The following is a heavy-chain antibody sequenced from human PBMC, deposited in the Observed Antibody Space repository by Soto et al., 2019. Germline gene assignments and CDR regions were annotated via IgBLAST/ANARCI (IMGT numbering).Heavy chain of an antibody. J-gene: IGHJ4*02. CDR3: AKEYPGGVGALDY. D-gene: IGHD1-26*01. CDR2: ISGSGGST. CDR1: RFTFSSYA. Sequence: EVQLLESGGGLVQPGGSLRLSCAASRFTFSSYAMNWVRQAPGKGLEWVSAISGSGGSTHYAESVKGRFTISRDNSKNTLYLQMNSLRAEDTAVYYCAKEYPGGVGALDYWGQGTLVTVSS. V-gene: IGHV3-23*01.